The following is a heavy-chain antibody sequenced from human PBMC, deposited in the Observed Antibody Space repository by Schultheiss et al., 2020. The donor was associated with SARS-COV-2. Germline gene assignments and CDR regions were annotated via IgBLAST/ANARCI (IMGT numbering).Heavy chain of an antibody. V-gene: IGHV3-30*04. CDR1: GFTFSSYA. D-gene: IGHD3-16*01. J-gene: IGHJ4*02. CDR2: ISYDGSNK. CDR3: VRGGRYFDP. Sequence: GGSLRLSCAASGFTFSSYAMHWVRQAPGKGLEWVAVISYDGSNKYYAASVKGRFTISRDNANNSLFLQMSSLRAEDTAMYYCVRGGRYFDPWGLGTLVTVSS.